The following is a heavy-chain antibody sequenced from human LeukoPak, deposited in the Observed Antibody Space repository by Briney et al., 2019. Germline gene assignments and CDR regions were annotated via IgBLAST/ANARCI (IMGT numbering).Heavy chain of an antibody. Sequence: ASVKVSCKASGYTFTGYYMHWVRQAPGQRLEWMGRINPNSGGTNYAQKFQGRVTMTRDTSISTAYMELSRLRSDDTAVYYCAKARDTAMAVDYWGQGTLVTVSS. CDR3: AKARDTAMAVDY. CDR1: GYTFTGYY. J-gene: IGHJ4*02. CDR2: INPNSGGT. V-gene: IGHV1-2*06. D-gene: IGHD5-18*01.